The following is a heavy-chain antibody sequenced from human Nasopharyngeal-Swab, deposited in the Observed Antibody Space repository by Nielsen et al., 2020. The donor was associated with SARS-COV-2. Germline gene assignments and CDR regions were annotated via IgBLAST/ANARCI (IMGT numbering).Heavy chain of an antibody. CDR1: GYRFTSYW. V-gene: IGHV5-10-1*01. J-gene: IGHJ6*02. CDR2: IDLSDSYT. D-gene: IGHD4-23*01. CDR3: ARQTSDYGGNSWLDP. Sequence: GESLKISCKASGYRFTSYWISWVRQMPGKGLEWMGRIDLSDSYTIYSPSFEGHVTISADRSITTAHLQWSSLKASDTAMYYCARQTSDYGGNSWLDPWGQGTTVTVSS.